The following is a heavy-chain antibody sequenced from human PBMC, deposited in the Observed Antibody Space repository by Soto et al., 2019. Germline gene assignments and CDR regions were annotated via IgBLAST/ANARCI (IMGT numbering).Heavy chain of an antibody. CDR2: ISSSSSTI. V-gene: IGHV3-48*01. CDR3: ARAEGYCSGGSCYYYYYYYMDV. CDR1: GFTFSSYS. J-gene: IGHJ6*03. D-gene: IGHD2-15*01. Sequence: EVQLVESGGGLVQPGGSLRLSCAASGFTFSSYSMNWVRQAPGKGLEWVSYISSSSSTIYYADSVKGRFTISRDNAKNSLYLQMNSLRAEDTAVYYCARAEGYCSGGSCYYYYYYYMDVWGKGTTVTVSS.